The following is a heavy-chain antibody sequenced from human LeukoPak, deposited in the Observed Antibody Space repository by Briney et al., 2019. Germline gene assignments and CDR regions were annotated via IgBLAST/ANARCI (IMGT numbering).Heavy chain of an antibody. CDR1: GFTVSSNS. V-gene: IGHV3-53*01. D-gene: IGHD1-7*01. CDR2: IYSDNT. J-gene: IGHJ4*02. CDR3: AKGRRAPLVGTITKSWIDY. Sequence: GGSLRLSCTVSGFTVSSNSMSWVRQAPGKGLEWVSFIYSDNTHYSDSVKGRFTISRDNSKNTLYLQMNSLRAEDTAVYYCAKGRRAPLVGTITKSWIDYWGQGTLVTVSS.